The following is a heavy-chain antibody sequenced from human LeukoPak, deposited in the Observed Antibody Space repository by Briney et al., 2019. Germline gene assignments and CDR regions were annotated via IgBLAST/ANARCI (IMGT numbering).Heavy chain of an antibody. CDR1: GGTFSSYA. CDR3: ARDQGLTAPPPYGLDV. CDR2: IIPIFGTA. J-gene: IGHJ6*02. Sequence: SVKVSCKASGGTFSSYAISWVRQAPGQGLEWMGGIIPIFGTANYAQRFQGRVTITADTSTSTVYMELSSLRSEETAVYYCARDQGLTAPPPYGLDVWGQGTTVIVSS. D-gene: IGHD5-18*01. V-gene: IGHV1-69*06.